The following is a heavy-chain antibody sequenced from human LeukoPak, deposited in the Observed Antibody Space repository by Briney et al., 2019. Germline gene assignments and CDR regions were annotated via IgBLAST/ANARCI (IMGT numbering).Heavy chain of an antibody. V-gene: IGHV3-23*01. Sequence: GGSLRLSCAASGFTFSTYAMSWVRQAPGKGLEWVSIISGSGGSTYYADSVKGRFTISRDNSKNTLYLQMNSLRAEDTAVYYCAKSRVPDYYDSSGYYFFDYWGQGTLVTVSS. J-gene: IGHJ4*02. D-gene: IGHD3-22*01. CDR2: ISGSGGST. CDR1: GFTFSTYA. CDR3: AKSRVPDYYDSSGYYFFDY.